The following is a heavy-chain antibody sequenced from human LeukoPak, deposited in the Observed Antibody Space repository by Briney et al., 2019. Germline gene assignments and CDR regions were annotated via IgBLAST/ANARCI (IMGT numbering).Heavy chain of an antibody. CDR3: ARLGRQDTAMA. Sequence: ASVKVSCKASGYTFTGYYMHWVRQAPGQGLEWMGWVNPNNGGTNYAQKFQGRVTMTSDTSIGTAYMELSSLTSDDTAVYYCARLGRQDTAMAWGQGTTVTVSS. J-gene: IGHJ6*02. CDR2: VNPNNGGT. CDR1: GYTFTGYY. D-gene: IGHD5-18*01. V-gene: IGHV1-2*02.